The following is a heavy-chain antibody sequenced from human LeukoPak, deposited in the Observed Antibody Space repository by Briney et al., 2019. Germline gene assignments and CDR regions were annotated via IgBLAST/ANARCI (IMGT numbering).Heavy chain of an antibody. CDR3: ARANDFGGTNDAFDI. CDR2: TPHSGST. CDR1: GGSMMTYY. V-gene: IGHV4-59*01. Sequence: SETLSLTCTVSGGSMMTYYWSWIRQPPGKGLEWIGYTPHSGSTTYSPSLQSRVSISVDTSKNQFSLKLNSVTAADTAVFYCARANDFGGTNDAFDIWGQGTMVTVSS. J-gene: IGHJ3*02. D-gene: IGHD4-23*01.